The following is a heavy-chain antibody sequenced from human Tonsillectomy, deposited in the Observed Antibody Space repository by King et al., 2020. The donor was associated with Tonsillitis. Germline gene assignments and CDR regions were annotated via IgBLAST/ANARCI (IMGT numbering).Heavy chain of an antibody. D-gene: IGHD3-16*01. CDR2: ISSSSSYT. V-gene: IGHV3-11*05. CDR1: GFTFSDYY. Sequence: VQLVESGGGLVKPGGSLRLSCAASGFTFSDYYMSWIRQAPGKGLEWVSYISSSSSYTNYADSVKGRFTISRDNAKNSLYLQMNSLRAEDTAVYYCARDFERTYTFDYWGQGTLVTVSS. J-gene: IGHJ4*02. CDR3: ARDFERTYTFDY.